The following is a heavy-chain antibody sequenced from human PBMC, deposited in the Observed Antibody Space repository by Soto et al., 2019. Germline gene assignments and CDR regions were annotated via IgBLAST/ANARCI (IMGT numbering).Heavy chain of an antibody. V-gene: IGHV3-64*01. Sequence: EVQLAESGGGLAQPGGSLRLSCAASGFTLSGYAMDWVRQAPGKGLEYVSGISSNGVGTYYAKSVQGRFTISRDNDKNTVYLQMGSLRPEDMAVYYCARRARPDFYYMDVWGKGTTVTVSS. D-gene: IGHD6-6*01. CDR2: ISSNGVGT. J-gene: IGHJ6*03. CDR3: ARRARPDFYYMDV. CDR1: GFTLSGYA.